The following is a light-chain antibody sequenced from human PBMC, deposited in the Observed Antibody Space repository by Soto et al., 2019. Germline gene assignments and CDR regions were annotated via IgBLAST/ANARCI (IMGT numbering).Light chain of an antibody. Sequence: IQVTQSPSSLSASVGDRVTITCLASQGISSYLAWYQQKPGKAPKLLIYAASTLQSGVPSRFSGSGSGTDFTLTISSLQPEDFATYYCPQLNSYPITFGQGTRLEIK. V-gene: IGKV1-9*01. CDR1: QGISSY. CDR2: AAS. CDR3: PQLNSYPIT. J-gene: IGKJ5*01.